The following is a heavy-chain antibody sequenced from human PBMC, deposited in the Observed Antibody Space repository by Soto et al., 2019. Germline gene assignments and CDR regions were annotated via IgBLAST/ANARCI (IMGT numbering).Heavy chain of an antibody. Sequence: SETLSLTCAVYGGSFSGYYWSWIRQPPGKGLEWIGEINHSGSTNYNPSLKSRVTISVDTSKNQFSLKLSSVTAADTAVYYCAREARGYSYGSYFEYWGQGTLVTVSS. J-gene: IGHJ4*02. CDR2: INHSGST. D-gene: IGHD5-18*01. CDR1: GGSFSGYY. V-gene: IGHV4-34*01. CDR3: AREARGYSYGSYFEY.